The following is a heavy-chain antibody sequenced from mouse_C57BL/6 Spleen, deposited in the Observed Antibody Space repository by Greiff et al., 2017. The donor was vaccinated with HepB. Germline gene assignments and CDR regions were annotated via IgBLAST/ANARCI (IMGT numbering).Heavy chain of an antibody. CDR3: TRPLTSHFDY. Sequence: DVKLVESGGGLVQPGGSMKLSCAASGFTFSDAWMDWVRQSPEKGLEWVAEIRNKANNHATYYAESVKGRFTISRDDSKRSVYLQMNSLRAEDTGSYYGTRPLTSHFDYWGQGTTLTVSS. J-gene: IGHJ2*01. V-gene: IGHV6-6*01. D-gene: IGHD5-1*01. CDR2: IRNKANNHAT. CDR1: GFTFSDAW.